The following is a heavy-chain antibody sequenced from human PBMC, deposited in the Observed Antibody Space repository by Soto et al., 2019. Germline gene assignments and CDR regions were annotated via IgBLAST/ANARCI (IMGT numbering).Heavy chain of an antibody. CDR3: ARDRRYSSSSYRWWYFDL. CDR2: INHSGST. CDR1: GVSFSGYY. V-gene: IGHV4-34*01. J-gene: IGHJ2*01. Sequence: SETLSLTCAVYGVSFSGYYWSWIRQPPGKGLEWIVEINHSGSTNYNPSLKSRVTISVDTSKNQFSLKLSSVTAADTAVYYCARDRRYSSSSYRWWYFDLWGRGTLVTVSS. D-gene: IGHD6-6*01.